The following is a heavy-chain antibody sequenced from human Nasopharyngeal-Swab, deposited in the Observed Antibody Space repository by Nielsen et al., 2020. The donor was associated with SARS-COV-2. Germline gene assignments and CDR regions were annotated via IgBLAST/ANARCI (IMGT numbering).Heavy chain of an antibody. Sequence: ASVKVSCKASGYTFTSYGISWVRQAPGQGLEWMGWISAYNGNTNYAQKLQGRVTMTTDTSTRTAYMELRSLRSDDTAVYYCARDDYGDYTGDYWGQGTLVTVSS. CDR3: ARDDYGDYTGDY. D-gene: IGHD4-17*01. V-gene: IGHV1-18*01. CDR2: ISAYNGNT. CDR1: GYTFTSYG. J-gene: IGHJ4*02.